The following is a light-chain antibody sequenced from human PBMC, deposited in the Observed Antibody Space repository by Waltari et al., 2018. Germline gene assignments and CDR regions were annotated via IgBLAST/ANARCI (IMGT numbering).Light chain of an antibody. Sequence: ELVLTQSPVTLSLSPWERAALSCRASQSVSNYLAWYQQKPGQAPRLLIYDASNRATGVPARFSGSGSGIDFTLTISSLEPEDFAVYYCQQRTTWTFGQGTKVEIK. CDR3: QQRTTWT. J-gene: IGKJ1*01. CDR1: QSVSNY. CDR2: DAS. V-gene: IGKV3-11*01.